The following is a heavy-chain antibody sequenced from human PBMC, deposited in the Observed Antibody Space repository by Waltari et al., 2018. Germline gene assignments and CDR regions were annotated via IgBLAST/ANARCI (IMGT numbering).Heavy chain of an antibody. CDR3: ARYTAAAGNDAFDI. D-gene: IGHD6-13*01. J-gene: IGHJ3*02. Sequence: QVQLVQSGAEVKKTGSSVKVSCKASGGTFSSYAISWERQAPGQGLEWMGGIIPIFGTANYAQKFQGRVTITADESTSTAYMELSSLRSEDTAVYYCARYTAAAGNDAFDIWGQGTMVTVSS. CDR2: IIPIFGTA. CDR1: GGTFSSYA. V-gene: IGHV1-69*12.